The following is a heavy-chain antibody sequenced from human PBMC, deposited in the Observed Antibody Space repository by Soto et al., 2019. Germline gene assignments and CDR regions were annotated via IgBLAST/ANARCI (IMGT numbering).Heavy chain of an antibody. Sequence: ASVKVSCKASGYTFTSYGISWVRQAPGQGLEWMGWISAYNGNTNYSQKFQGRVTITRDTSASTAYMELSSLRSEDTAVYYCARDLHGGNSGGDYWGQGTLVTVSS. J-gene: IGHJ4*02. CDR1: GYTFTSYG. D-gene: IGHD2-21*02. V-gene: IGHV1-18*01. CDR2: ISAYNGNT. CDR3: ARDLHGGNSGGDY.